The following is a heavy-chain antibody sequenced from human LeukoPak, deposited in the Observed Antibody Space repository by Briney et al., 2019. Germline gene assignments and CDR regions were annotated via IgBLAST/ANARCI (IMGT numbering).Heavy chain of an antibody. CDR2: ISYDGSNK. Sequence: GGSLRLSCAASGFTFSSYAMHWVRQAPGKGLEWVAVISYDGSNKYYADSVEGRFTISRDNSKNTLYLQMNSLRAEDTAVYYCARARGVRAAALDVWGKGTTVTVSS. V-gene: IGHV3-30*04. CDR1: GFTFSSYA. J-gene: IGHJ6*04. D-gene: IGHD6-13*01. CDR3: ARARGVRAAALDV.